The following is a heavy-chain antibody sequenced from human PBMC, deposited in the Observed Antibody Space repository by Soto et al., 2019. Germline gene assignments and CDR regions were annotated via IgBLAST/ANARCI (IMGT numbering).Heavy chain of an antibody. J-gene: IGHJ6*02. CDR2: IIPIFGTA. CDR1: GGTFSSYA. D-gene: IGHD6-13*01. CDR3: ASIGGRRSSWYYGMDV. V-gene: IGHV1-69*06. Sequence: VKVSCKASGGTFSSYAISWVRQAPGQGLEWMGGIIPIFGTANYAQKFQGRVTITADKSTSTAYMELSSLRSEDTAVYYCASIGGRRSSWYYGMDVWGQGTTVTVSS.